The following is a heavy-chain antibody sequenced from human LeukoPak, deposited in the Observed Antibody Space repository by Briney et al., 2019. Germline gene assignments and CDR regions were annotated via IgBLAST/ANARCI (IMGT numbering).Heavy chain of an antibody. CDR2: INYSGVST. Sequence: PGGTLRLSCAASGFTFSNYDMTWIRQAPGKGLEWVSVINYSGVSTNYADSVKGRFTTSRDNSKNTVYLQMNSLRVEDTAVYYRAKDQNWEGGYWGQGTLVTVSS. CDR3: AKDQNWEGGY. V-gene: IGHV3-23*01. D-gene: IGHD7-27*01. CDR1: GFTFSNYD. J-gene: IGHJ4*02.